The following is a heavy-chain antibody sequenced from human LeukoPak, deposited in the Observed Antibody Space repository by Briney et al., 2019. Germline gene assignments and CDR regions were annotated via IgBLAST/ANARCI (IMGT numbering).Heavy chain of an antibody. CDR1: GYTFTIYY. CDR3: ARHASSVTRFDY. J-gene: IGHJ4*02. Sequence: ASVKVSCKASGYTFTIYYLHWVRQAPGQGFQWMGIIDPVGGNTNYAQEFRGRVTMTRDTSTSTVYLELNSLRSEDTAIYYCARHASSVTRFDYWGQGTLVIVSS. D-gene: IGHD4-17*01. V-gene: IGHV1-46*01. CDR2: IDPVGGNT.